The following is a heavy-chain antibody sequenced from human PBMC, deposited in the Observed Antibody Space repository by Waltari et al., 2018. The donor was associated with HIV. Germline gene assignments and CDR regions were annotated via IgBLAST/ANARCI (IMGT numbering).Heavy chain of an antibody. V-gene: IGHV4-59*01. CDR2: IYYSGST. CDR3: ASRVGATSYFDY. Sequence: GSGPGLVKPSETLSLTCTVSSGSISSYYWSWIRQPPGKGLEWIGYIYYSGSTNYNPSLKSRVTISVDTSKNQFSLKLSSVTAADTAVYYCASRVGATSYFDYWGQGTLVTVSS. J-gene: IGHJ4*02. D-gene: IGHD1-26*01. CDR1: SGSISSYY.